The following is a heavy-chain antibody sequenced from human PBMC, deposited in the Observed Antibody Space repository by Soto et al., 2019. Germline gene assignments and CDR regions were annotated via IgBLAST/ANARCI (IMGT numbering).Heavy chain of an antibody. J-gene: IGHJ4*02. Sequence: QVQLVQSGAELKKPGSSVKVSCKASGDTFSGYPINWVRQAPGEGLEWMGRIIPVFGTTNDVQRFEVRVTFTADESTNTAYMELRGLLSEDTAVYYCARDGGFGELKYWGPGTLVTVSS. V-gene: IGHV1-69*18. CDR1: GDTFSGYP. CDR3: ARDGGFGELKY. D-gene: IGHD3-10*01. CDR2: IIPVFGTT.